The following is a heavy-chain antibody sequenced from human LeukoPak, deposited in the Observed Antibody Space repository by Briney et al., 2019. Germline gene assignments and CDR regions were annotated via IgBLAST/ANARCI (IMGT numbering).Heavy chain of an antibody. Sequence: GGSLRLSCAASGFTFSSYSMNWVRQAPGKGLEWVSSISSSSSYIYYADSVKGRFTISRDNAKNSMYLQMNSLRAEDTAVYYCARDTPTVSYFDYWGQGTLVTVSS. CDR1: GFTFSSYS. J-gene: IGHJ4*02. CDR2: ISSSSSYI. D-gene: IGHD4-4*01. V-gene: IGHV3-21*01. CDR3: ARDTPTVSYFDY.